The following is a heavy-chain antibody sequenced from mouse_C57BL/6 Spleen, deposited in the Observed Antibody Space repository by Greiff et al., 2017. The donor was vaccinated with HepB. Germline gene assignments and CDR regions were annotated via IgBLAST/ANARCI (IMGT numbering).Heavy chain of an antibody. J-gene: IGHJ4*01. CDR3: AGGPVGAMDY. CDR2: INPYNGGT. Sequence: EVKLVESGPVLVKPGASVKMSCKASGYTFTDYYMNWVKQSHGKSLEWIGVINPYNGGTSYNQKFKGKATLTVDKSSSTAYMELNSLTSEDSAVYCCAGGPVGAMDYWGQGTSVTVSS. V-gene: IGHV1-19*01. D-gene: IGHD3-3*01. CDR1: GYTFTDYY.